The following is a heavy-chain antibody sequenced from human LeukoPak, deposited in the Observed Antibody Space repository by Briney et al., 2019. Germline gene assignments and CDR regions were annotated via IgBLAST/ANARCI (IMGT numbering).Heavy chain of an antibody. CDR2: IYYSGST. Sequence: SETLSLTCTVSGGSISSYYWSWIRQPPGKGLEWIGYIYYSGSTNYNPSLKSRVTISVDTSKNQFSLKLSSVTAADTAVYYCARWARSGYSWFDPWGQGTLVTVSS. J-gene: IGHJ5*02. CDR1: GGSISSYY. V-gene: IGHV4-59*08. D-gene: IGHD3-3*01. CDR3: ARWARSGYSWFDP.